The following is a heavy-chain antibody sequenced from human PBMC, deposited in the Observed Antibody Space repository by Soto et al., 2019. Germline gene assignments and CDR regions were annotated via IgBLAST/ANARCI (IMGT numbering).Heavy chain of an antibody. Sequence: QVQLVESGGGVVQPGRSLRLSCAASGFTFSSYGMHWVRQAPGKGLEWVAVISYDGSNKYYADSVKGRFTISRDNSKNTLYLQMNSLRAEDTAVYYCAKGGGLLWFGELLSRFDYWGQGTLVTVSS. V-gene: IGHV3-30*18. CDR3: AKGGGLLWFGELLSRFDY. CDR2: ISYDGSNK. J-gene: IGHJ4*02. CDR1: GFTFSSYG. D-gene: IGHD3-10*01.